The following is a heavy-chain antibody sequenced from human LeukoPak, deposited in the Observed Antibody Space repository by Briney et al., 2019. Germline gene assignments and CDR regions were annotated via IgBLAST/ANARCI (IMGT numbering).Heavy chain of an antibody. CDR2: ICHSGST. Sequence: SETLSLTCTVSGYSISSGYYWGWIRQPPGKGLEWIGSICHSGSTYYNPSLKSRVTILVDTSKNQFSLKLSSVTAADTAVYYCARVTTLYYFDYWGQGTLVTVSS. V-gene: IGHV4-38-2*02. J-gene: IGHJ4*02. D-gene: IGHD4-11*01. CDR3: ARVTTLYYFDY. CDR1: GYSISSGYY.